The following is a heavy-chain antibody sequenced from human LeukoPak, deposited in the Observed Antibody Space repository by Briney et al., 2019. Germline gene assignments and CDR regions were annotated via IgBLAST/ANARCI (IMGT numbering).Heavy chain of an antibody. V-gene: IGHV3-23*01. CDR1: GLTFSSYA. D-gene: IGHD3-22*01. Sequence: SGGSLRLSCAASGLTFSSYAMSWVRQAPGKGLEWVSAISGSGGSTYYADSVKGRFTISRDNSKNTLYLQMNSLRAEDTAVYYCAKHYYYDSSGRPEDYWGQGTLVTISS. CDR3: AKHYYYDSSGRPEDY. CDR2: ISGSGGST. J-gene: IGHJ4*02.